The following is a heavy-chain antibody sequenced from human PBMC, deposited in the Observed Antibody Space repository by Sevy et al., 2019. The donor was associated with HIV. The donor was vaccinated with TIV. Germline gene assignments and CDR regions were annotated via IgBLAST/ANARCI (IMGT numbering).Heavy chain of an antibody. J-gene: IGHJ3*02. CDR3: ARDGGTMTTPGSFDI. Sequence: SETLSLTCAVSGVSISSGAYSWNWIRRPPGKGLEWIGYIYYTGNTYYNPSLKSRITISLDRSKNQFSLRLSSVTAADTAVYFCARDGGTMTTPGSFDIWGQGTMVTVSS. CDR1: GVSISSGAYS. D-gene: IGHD4-17*01. CDR2: IYYTGNT. V-gene: IGHV4-30-2*01.